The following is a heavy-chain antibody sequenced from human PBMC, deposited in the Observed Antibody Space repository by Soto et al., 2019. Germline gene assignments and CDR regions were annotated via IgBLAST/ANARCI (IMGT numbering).Heavy chain of an antibody. CDR1: GGTFSSYA. V-gene: IGHV1-69*06. CDR2: IIPIFGTA. CDR3: ARGRYNWNCFDY. Sequence: GAPVKVSCKASGGTFSSYAISWVRQAPGQGLEWMGGIIPIFGTANYAQKFQGRVTSTADKSTSTAYMELSSLRSEDTAVYYCARGRYNWNCFDYWGQGTLVTVSS. J-gene: IGHJ4*02. D-gene: IGHD1-7*01.